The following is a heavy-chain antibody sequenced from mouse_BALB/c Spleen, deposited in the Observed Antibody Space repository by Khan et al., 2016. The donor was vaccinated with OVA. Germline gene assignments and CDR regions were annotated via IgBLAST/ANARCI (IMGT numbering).Heavy chain of an antibody. CDR2: INSNGGST. J-gene: IGHJ2*01. CDR3: ARMARTIN. CDR1: GFTFSSYG. Sequence: EVELVESGGGLVQPGGSLKLSCAASGFTFSSYGMSWVRQTPDKRLELVATINSNGGSTYYPDSVKGRFTISRANAKNTLYLQMSSLKSKDTAMYYCARMARTINWGQGTNLTVSS. V-gene: IGHV5-6-3*01.